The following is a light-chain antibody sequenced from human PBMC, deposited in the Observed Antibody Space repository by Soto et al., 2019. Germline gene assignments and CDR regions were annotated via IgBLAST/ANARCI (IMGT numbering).Light chain of an antibody. V-gene: IGLV1-44*01. Sequence: QSVLTQSPSASGTPGQRVTISCSGTSSNIGSNTVNWYQQLPGTAPKFLIYSNNQRPSGVPDRFSGSKSGTSASLAISGLQSEDGDDYYCAAWDDSLNAPVLGGGIKLX. CDR1: SSNIGSNT. CDR3: AAWDDSLNAPV. J-gene: IGLJ2*01. CDR2: SNN.